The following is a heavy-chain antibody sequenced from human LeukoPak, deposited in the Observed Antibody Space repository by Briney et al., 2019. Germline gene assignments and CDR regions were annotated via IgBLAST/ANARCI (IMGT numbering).Heavy chain of an antibody. CDR3: AREDGYYFDY. J-gene: IGHJ4*02. Sequence: GRSLRLSCAASGFTFSSYAMHWVRQAPGKGLEWVAVISYDGSIKHYADSVKGRFTISRDSSKNTLYLQMSSVRAEDTAVYYCAREDGYYFDYWGQGTLVTVSS. D-gene: IGHD3-10*01. V-gene: IGHV3-30*04. CDR2: ISYDGSIK. CDR1: GFTFSSYA.